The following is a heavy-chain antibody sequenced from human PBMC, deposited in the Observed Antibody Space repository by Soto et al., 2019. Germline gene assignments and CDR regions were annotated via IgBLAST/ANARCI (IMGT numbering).Heavy chain of an antibody. CDR1: GFTVSSNY. CDR2: ISGSGGST. CDR3: ANKYYDFWSGYYGPDY. Sequence: GGSLRLSCAASGFTVSSNYMSWVRQAPGKGLEWVSAISGSGGSTYYADSVKGRFTISRDNSKNTLYLQMNSLRAEDTAVYYCANKYYDFWSGYYGPDYWGQGTLVTVSS. J-gene: IGHJ4*02. V-gene: IGHV3-23*01. D-gene: IGHD3-3*01.